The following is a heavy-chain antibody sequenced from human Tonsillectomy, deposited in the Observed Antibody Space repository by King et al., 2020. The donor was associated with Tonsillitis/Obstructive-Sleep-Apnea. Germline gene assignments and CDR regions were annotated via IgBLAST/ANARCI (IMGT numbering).Heavy chain of an antibody. CDR2: INHSGST. CDR1: GGSFSGYY. CDR3: ARVIAIFGVVTPRKLRFDP. Sequence: VQLQQWGAGLLKPSETLSLTCAVYGGSFSGYYWSWIRQPPGKGLEWIGEINHSGSTNYNPSLKSRVTISVDTSKNQFSLKLSSVTAADTAVYYCARVIAIFGVVTPRKLRFDPWGQGTLVTVSS. D-gene: IGHD3-3*01. J-gene: IGHJ5*02. V-gene: IGHV4-34*01.